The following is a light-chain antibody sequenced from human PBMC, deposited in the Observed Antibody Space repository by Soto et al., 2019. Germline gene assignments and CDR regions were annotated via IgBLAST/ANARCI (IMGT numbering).Light chain of an antibody. CDR2: DVS. CDR1: CSDVGGYNY. Sequence: QSALTLPASVSGYPGQSINISCTGTCSDVGGYNYVSWYQQHPGKAPKLMIYDVSNRPSGVSNRFSGSKSGNTASLTISGLQAEDEADYYCSSYTSSSTLNYVFGTGTKVTVL. V-gene: IGLV2-14*01. CDR3: SSYTSSSTLNYV. J-gene: IGLJ1*01.